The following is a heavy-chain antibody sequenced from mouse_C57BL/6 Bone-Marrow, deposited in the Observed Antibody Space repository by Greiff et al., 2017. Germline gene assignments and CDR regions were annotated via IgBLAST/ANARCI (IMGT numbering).Heavy chain of an antibody. D-gene: IGHD1-1*01. CDR2: IRNKANNHAT. Sequence: EVKLLESGGGLVQPGGSMKLSCAASGFTFSDAWMDWVRQSPEKGLEWVAEIRNKANNHATYYAESVKGRFTISRDDSKSSVYLQMNSLRAEDTGIYYCTRITTVVAGDYWGQGTTLTVSS. CDR3: TRITTVVAGDY. J-gene: IGHJ2*01. V-gene: IGHV6-6*01. CDR1: GFTFSDAW.